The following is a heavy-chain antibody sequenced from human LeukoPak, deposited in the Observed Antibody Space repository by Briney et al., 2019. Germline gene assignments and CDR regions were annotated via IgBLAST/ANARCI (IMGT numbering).Heavy chain of an antibody. CDR1: GFIFRSYG. CDR3: ARDGRQHFDWLPLDV. V-gene: IGHV3-30*03. CDR2: ISYDGSDK. J-gene: IGHJ6*03. Sequence: GGSLRLSCAASGFIFRSYGMHWVRQAPGKGLEWVALISYDGSDKYYADSVKGRFTISRDNSNNTLYLQMHSLRAEDTAVYYCARDGRQHFDWLPLDVWGKGTTVIVSS. D-gene: IGHD3-9*01.